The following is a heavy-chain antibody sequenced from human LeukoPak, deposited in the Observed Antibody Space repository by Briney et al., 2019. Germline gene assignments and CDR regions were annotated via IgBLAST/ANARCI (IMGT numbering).Heavy chain of an antibody. CDR3: ASAITIFGVVITQDAFDI. J-gene: IGHJ3*02. V-gene: IGHV3-21*04. CDR1: GFTFSSYS. Sequence: GGSLRLSCAGSGFTFSSYSMNWVRQAPGKGLEWVSSISRISSYIYYADSVKGRFTISRDNSKNTLYLQMNSLRAEDTAVYYCASAITIFGVVITQDAFDIWGQGTMVTVSS. D-gene: IGHD3-3*01. CDR2: ISRISSYI.